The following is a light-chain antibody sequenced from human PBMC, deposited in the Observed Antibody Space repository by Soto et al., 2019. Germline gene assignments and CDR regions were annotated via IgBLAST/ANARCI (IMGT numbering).Light chain of an antibody. CDR3: QAYDYSLTASV. CDR1: TSNLGAGYD. Sequence: QSVLTQPPSVSGAPGQRVTLSCTGNTSNLGAGYDVHWYQQLPGAAPKLVIFGNRNRPSGVPERFSGSKSGTAAALAITGLQAEDEADYYCQAYDYSLTASVFGGGTKLTVL. J-gene: IGLJ3*02. V-gene: IGLV1-40*01. CDR2: GNR.